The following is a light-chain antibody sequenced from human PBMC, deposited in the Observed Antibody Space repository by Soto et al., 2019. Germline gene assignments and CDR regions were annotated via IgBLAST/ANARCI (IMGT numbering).Light chain of an antibody. CDR3: QQYGSSPRT. CDR1: QSVSSSY. CDR2: GAS. J-gene: IGKJ1*01. Sequence: EIVLTQSPGTLSLSPGERATLSCRASQSVSSSYLAWYQQKPGQAPRLLICGASSRATGIPDRFSGSGSGTDVTLTISRLEPEDFAVYYCQQYGSSPRTFGQGTKVEIK. V-gene: IGKV3-20*01.